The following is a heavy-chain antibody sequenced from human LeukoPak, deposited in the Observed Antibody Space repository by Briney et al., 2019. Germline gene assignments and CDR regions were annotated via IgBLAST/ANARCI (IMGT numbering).Heavy chain of an antibody. CDR1: GGSISSSSYF. Sequence: PSETLSLTCAVSGGSISSSSYFWGWIRQPPGKGLEWIGSIYYSGSTYYKPSLKTRVAISVDTSKKQFSLRLRSVTAADTAVYYCARGDGYPRKYYFDYWGQGTLVTVSS. V-gene: IGHV4-39*01. D-gene: IGHD5-24*01. J-gene: IGHJ4*02. CDR3: ARGDGYPRKYYFDY. CDR2: IYYSGST.